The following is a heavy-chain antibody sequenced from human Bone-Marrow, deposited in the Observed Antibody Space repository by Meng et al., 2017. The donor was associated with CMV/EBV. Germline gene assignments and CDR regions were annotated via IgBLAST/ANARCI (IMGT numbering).Heavy chain of an antibody. CDR3: ARGLLGATRLH. CDR1: GYTFTGYY. J-gene: IGHJ4*02. D-gene: IGHD3-16*01. V-gene: IGHV1-2*02. Sequence: ASVKVSCKASGYTFTGYYMHWVRQARGQGLEWMGWINPNSGGTNYAQKFQGRVTMTRDTSIRTAYMEVSRLRSDDTAVDYCARGLLGATRLHWGQGTLVSVSS. CDR2: INPNSGGT.